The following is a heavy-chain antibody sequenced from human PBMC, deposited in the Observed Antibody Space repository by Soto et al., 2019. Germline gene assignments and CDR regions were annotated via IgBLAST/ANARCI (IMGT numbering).Heavy chain of an antibody. V-gene: IGHV4-59*12. CDR3: ARDSPRAPWVYHYGMDV. D-gene: IGHD3-16*01. J-gene: IGHJ6*02. CDR1: GGSISGYY. Sequence: QVQLQESGPGLVKPSETLSLTCSVSGGSISGYYWSWIRQPPGKGLDWIGYTYNTGSTKYNPSLTRLVTISFDTSKNLFSPKLCSLAAAGTAVYYCARDSPRAPWVYHYGMDVWGQWITVTVSS. CDR2: TYNTGST.